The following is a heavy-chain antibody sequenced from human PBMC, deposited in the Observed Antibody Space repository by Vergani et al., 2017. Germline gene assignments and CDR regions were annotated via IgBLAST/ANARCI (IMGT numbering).Heavy chain of an antibody. CDR2: INHSGST. CDR1: GGSFSGYY. CDR3: AGESIAAAGRGWFDP. V-gene: IGHV4-34*01. Sequence: QVQLQQWGAGLLKPSETLSLTCAVYGGSFSGYYWSWIRQPPGKGLEWIGEINHSGSTNYNPSLKSRVTISVDTSKNQFSLKLSSVTAAGTAVYYCAGESIAAAGRGWFDPWGQGTLVTVSS. D-gene: IGHD6-13*01. J-gene: IGHJ5*02.